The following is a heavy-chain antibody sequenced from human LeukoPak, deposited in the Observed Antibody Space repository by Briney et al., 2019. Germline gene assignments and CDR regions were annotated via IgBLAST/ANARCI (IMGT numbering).Heavy chain of an antibody. CDR1: GFTFSDYY. Sequence: GGSLRLSCAASGFTFSDYYMSWIGQAPAKGLEWVSYISSSWNYTNYADSVKGRFTISRDNAKNSLYLQMNRLRAEDTAVYYCARDSVYYDILTGYYSAFDIWGQGTMVTVSS. V-gene: IGHV3-11*05. CDR2: ISSSWNYT. D-gene: IGHD3-9*01. CDR3: ARDSVYYDILTGYYSAFDI. J-gene: IGHJ3*02.